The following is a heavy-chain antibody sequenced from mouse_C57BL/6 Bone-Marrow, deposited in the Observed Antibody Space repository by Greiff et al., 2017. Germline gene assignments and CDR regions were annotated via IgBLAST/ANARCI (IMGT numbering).Heavy chain of an antibody. CDR3: ARGYYYGSPYAMDY. V-gene: IGHV1-80*01. J-gene: IGHJ4*01. CDR1: GYAFSSYW. Sequence: QVQLKESGAELVKPGASVKISCKASGYAFSSYWMNWVKQRPGKGLEWIGQIYPGDGDTNYNGKFKGKATLTADKSSSTAYMQLSSLTSEASAVYFCARGYYYGSPYAMDYWGQGTSVTVSS. CDR2: IYPGDGDT. D-gene: IGHD1-1*01.